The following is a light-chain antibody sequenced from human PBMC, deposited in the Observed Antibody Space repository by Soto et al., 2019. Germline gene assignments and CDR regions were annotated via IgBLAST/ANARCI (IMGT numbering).Light chain of an antibody. Sequence: EIVMTQSPATLSVSPGERATLSCRASQSVSSTYLIWYQQKPGQAPRLLIYGASSRATGVADRFSGGGSGTEFTLTISRLEPEDIAVYYCQHFVNPPRWPFGQ. CDR1: QSVSSTY. J-gene: IGKJ5*01. CDR3: QHFVNPPRWP. V-gene: IGKV3-20*01. CDR2: GAS.